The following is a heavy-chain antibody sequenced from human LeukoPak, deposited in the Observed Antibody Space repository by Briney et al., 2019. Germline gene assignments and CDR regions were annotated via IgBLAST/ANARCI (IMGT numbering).Heavy chain of an antibody. V-gene: IGHV3-30-3*01. D-gene: IGHD2-2*01. Sequence: PGRSLRLSCAASGFTFSSYAVHWVRQAPGKGLEWVAVISYDGSNKYYADSVKGRFTISRDNSKNTLYLQMNSLRAEDTAVYYCARDGGDIVVVPAADYYYYYGMDVWGQGTTVTVSS. CDR2: ISYDGSNK. CDR1: GFTFSSYA. CDR3: ARDGGDIVVVPAADYYYYYGMDV. J-gene: IGHJ6*02.